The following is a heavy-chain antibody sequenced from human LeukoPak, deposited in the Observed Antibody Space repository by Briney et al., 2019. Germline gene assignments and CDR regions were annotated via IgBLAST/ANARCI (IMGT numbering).Heavy chain of an antibody. CDR3: ARLLDNDASGDPDTFDM. CDR1: GGSMSRHY. J-gene: IGHJ3*02. D-gene: IGHD3-22*01. V-gene: IGHV4-59*11. Sequence: SETLSLTCSVSGGSMSRHYWSWIRQPPGKGLEWIGYIYYNGKTYYKPSLRGRVTMSIDTPKSLFSLKLTSVTAADTAVYSCARLLDNDASGDPDTFDMWGQGTVVTVSS. CDR2: IYYNGKT.